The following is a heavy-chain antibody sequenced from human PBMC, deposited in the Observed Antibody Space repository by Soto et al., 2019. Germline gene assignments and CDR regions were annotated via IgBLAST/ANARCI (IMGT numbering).Heavy chain of an antibody. D-gene: IGHD6-13*01. CDR2: LDPEDGET. V-gene: IGHV1-24*01. Sequence: QVQLVQSGAEVKKPGASVKVSCKVSGYTLTELSMHWVRQAPGKGLEWMGGLDPEDGETIYAQKFQGRVTMTEDTSTDTAYMELSSLRSEDTAVYYCETPGIAAAGMGYYYYGMDVWGQGTTVTVSS. CDR3: ETPGIAAAGMGYYYYGMDV. J-gene: IGHJ6*02. CDR1: GYTLTELS.